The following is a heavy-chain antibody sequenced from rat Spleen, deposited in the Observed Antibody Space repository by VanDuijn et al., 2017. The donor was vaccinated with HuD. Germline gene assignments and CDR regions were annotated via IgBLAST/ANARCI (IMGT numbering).Heavy chain of an antibody. J-gene: IGHJ2*01. CDR3: ARRGNNCHYFDY. CDR2: ISSTSGTI. CDR1: GFTFSDYG. V-gene: IGHV5-34*01. D-gene: IGHD1-10*01. Sequence: EVQLVESGGGLVQPGRSLKLSCVASGFTFSDYGMNWIRQTPGKGLEWIAYISSTSGTIYSADTVKGRFTISRDNAKNTLYLQLSSLRYEDTALYYCARRGNNCHYFDYWGQGVMVTVSS.